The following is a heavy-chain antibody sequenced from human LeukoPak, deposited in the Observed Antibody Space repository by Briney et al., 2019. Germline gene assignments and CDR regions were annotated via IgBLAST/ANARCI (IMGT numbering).Heavy chain of an antibody. CDR3: AKDPYSGSPNWFDP. Sequence: GGSLTLSCAASGFTFSSYGMHWVRQAPGKGLEWVAFIRYDGSNKYYADSVKGRFTISRDNSKNTLYLQMNRLRAEDTAVYYCAKDPYSGSPNWFDPCGQGTLVTVSS. CDR2: IRYDGSNK. J-gene: IGHJ5*02. D-gene: IGHD1-26*01. CDR1: GFTFSSYG. V-gene: IGHV3-30*02.